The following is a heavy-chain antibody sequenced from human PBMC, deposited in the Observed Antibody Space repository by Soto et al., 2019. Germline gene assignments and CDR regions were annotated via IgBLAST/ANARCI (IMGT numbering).Heavy chain of an antibody. J-gene: IGHJ3*02. CDR1: GYTFTSYD. V-gene: IGHV1-8*01. D-gene: IGHD2-2*01. Sequence: QVQLVQSGAEVKKPGASVKVSCKASGYTFTSYDINWVRQATGQGLEWMGWMNPNSGNTGYAQKSQGRGTMTRNTSISTDYMELSSLRAEDTAVYYCARSPSIVVVPAAMGNDAFDILGQGTMVTVSS. CDR2: MNPNSGNT. CDR3: ARSPSIVVVPAAMGNDAFDI.